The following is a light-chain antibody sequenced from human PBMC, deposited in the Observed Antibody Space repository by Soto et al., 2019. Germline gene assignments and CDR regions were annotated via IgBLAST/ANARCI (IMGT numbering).Light chain of an antibody. CDR1: SSDVGAYNY. CDR3: TSYAGTYSFFYV. Sequence: QSALTQPPSASGSPGQSVTISCTGTSSDVGAYNYVSWYQQLPGKAPKLIIYEVSKRPSGVPDRFSGSKSGNTASLTVSGLQAEDEADYYCTSYAGTYSFFYVLGNGTKVNRP. CDR2: EVS. J-gene: IGLJ1*01. V-gene: IGLV2-8*01.